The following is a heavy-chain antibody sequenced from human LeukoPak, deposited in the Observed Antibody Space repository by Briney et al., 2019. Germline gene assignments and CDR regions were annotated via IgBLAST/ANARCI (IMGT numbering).Heavy chain of an antibody. D-gene: IGHD3-22*01. J-gene: IGHJ4*02. V-gene: IGHV3-21*01. CDR1: GFTFSSYT. CDR2: ISSSSSYI. Sequence: GESLRLSCAASGFTFSSYTMNWVRQAPGKGLEWVSSISSSSSYIYYADSVKGRFTISRDNAKNSLYLQMNSLRAEDTAVYYCARDRHRYSYDTGGYPPYWGQGTLVTVSS. CDR3: ARDRHRYSYDTGGYPPY.